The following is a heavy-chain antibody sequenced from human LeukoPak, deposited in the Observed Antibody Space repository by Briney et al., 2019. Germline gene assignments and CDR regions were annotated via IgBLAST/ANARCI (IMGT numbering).Heavy chain of an antibody. Sequence: SETLSLTCTVSGGSISSYYWSWIRQPPGKGLEWIGYIYYSGSANYNPSLKSRVTISVDTSKNQFSLKLSPVTAADTAVYYCARYPPYYDFWSGLYYYGMDVWGQGTTVTVSS. J-gene: IGHJ6*02. CDR2: IYYSGSA. CDR3: ARYPPYYDFWSGLYYYGMDV. D-gene: IGHD3-3*01. V-gene: IGHV4-59*08. CDR1: GGSISSYY.